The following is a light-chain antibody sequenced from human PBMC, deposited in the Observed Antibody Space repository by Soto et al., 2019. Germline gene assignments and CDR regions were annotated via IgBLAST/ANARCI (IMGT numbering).Light chain of an antibody. V-gene: IGKV3-20*01. CDR2: GAS. J-gene: IGKJ5*01. Sequence: EIVMTQSPGTLSVSPGERAPLSCWASQSVSSSYLAWYQQKPGQAPRLLIYGASSRATGIPDRFSGSGSGTDFTLTISRLEPEDFAVYYCQQYGSSLLFGQGTRLEIK. CDR1: QSVSSSY. CDR3: QQYGSSLL.